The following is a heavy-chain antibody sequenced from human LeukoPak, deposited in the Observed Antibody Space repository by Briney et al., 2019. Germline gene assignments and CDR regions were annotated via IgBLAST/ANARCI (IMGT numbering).Heavy chain of an antibody. V-gene: IGHV1-69*05. CDR3: ARHRIVVVPAANDAFGI. CDR2: IIPIFGTA. D-gene: IGHD2-2*01. J-gene: IGHJ3*02. CDR1: GGTFSSYA. Sequence: SVKVSCKASGGTFSSYAISWVRQAPGQGLEWMGGIIPIFGTANYAQKFQGRVTITTDESTSTAYMELSSLRSEDTAVYYCARHRIVVVPAANDAFGIWGQGTMVTVSS.